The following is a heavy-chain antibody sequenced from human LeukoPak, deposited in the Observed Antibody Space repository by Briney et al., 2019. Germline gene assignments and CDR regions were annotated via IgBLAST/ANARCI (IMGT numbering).Heavy chain of an antibody. CDR2: IYTSGST. Sequence: SETLSLTCTVSGGSISSGSYYWSWIRQPAGKGLEWIGRIYTSGSTNYNPSLKSRVTISVDTSKNQFSLKLSSVTAADTAVYYCARDSDYYGSGKAFDIWGQGTMVTVSS. J-gene: IGHJ3*02. CDR3: ARDSDYYGSGKAFDI. CDR1: GGSISSGSYY. D-gene: IGHD3-10*01. V-gene: IGHV4-61*02.